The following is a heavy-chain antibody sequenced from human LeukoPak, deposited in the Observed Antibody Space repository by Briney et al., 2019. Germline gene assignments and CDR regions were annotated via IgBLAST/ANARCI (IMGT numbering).Heavy chain of an antibody. V-gene: IGHV4-59*01. J-gene: IGHJ4*02. CDR1: GGSISSYY. Sequence: SETLSLTCAVSGGSISSYYWSWIRQPPGKGLEWIGYIYYSGSTNYNPSLKSRVTISVDTSKNQFSLKLSSVTAADTAVYYCARAAREMATTPDFDYWGQGTLVTVSS. CDR2: IYYSGST. CDR3: ARAAREMATTPDFDY. D-gene: IGHD5-24*01.